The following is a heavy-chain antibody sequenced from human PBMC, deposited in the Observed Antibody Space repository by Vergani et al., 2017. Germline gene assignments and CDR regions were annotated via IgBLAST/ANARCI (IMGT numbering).Heavy chain of an antibody. CDR3: ARDNKQLRPRAFDL. Sequence: QVQLQESGPGLVKPSQTLSLTCTVSGASINNDFYYWHWIRQPAGKGLEWIVRIYVSGITDYNSSLHSRFSMSVDTSKNQFSLTLTSVTAADTAVYYCARDNKQLRPRAFDLWGQGKMGNVSS. V-gene: IGHV4-61*02. CDR2: IYVSGIT. J-gene: IGHJ3*01. D-gene: IGHD4-23*01. CDR1: GASINNDFYY.